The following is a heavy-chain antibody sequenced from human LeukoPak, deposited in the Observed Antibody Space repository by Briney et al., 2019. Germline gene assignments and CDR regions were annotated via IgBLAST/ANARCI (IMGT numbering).Heavy chain of an antibody. J-gene: IGHJ4*02. CDR3: ARDIYGDEDFDY. Sequence: PGGSLRLSCATSGFTFTTCEMNWVRPAPAKGLEWVSYITSSGDIKTYADPVKGRFTMSRDDAQNSVYLQMNSLRPEDTAVYYCARDIYGDEDFDYWGQGTLVSVSS. CDR2: ITSSGDIK. V-gene: IGHV3-48*03. D-gene: IGHD3-10*01. CDR1: GFTFTTCE.